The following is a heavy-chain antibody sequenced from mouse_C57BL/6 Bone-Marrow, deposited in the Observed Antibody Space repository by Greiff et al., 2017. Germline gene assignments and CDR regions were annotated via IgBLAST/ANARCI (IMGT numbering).Heavy chain of an antibody. J-gene: IGHJ3*01. V-gene: IGHV1-5*01. Sequence: VQLQQSGTVLARPGASVKMSCKTSGYTFTSYWMHWVKQRPGQGLEWIGAIYPGNSDTSYNQKFKGKAKLTAVTSASTAYMELSSLTNEDSAVYYCTRSRFITTVVATSWFAYWGQGTLVTVSA. D-gene: IGHD1-1*01. CDR3: TRSRFITTVVATSWFAY. CDR1: GYTFTSYW. CDR2: IYPGNSDT.